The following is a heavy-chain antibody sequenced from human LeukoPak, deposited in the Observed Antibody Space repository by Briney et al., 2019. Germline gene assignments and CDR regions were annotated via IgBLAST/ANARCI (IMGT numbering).Heavy chain of an antibody. CDR3: ARGYGNYDFWSGNYYGMDV. Sequence: ASVKVSCKASGYTFTSYDINWVRQATGQGLEWMGGMNPNSGNTGHAQKFQGRVTMTRNTSISTAYMELSSLRSEDTAVYYCARGYGNYDFWSGNYYGMDVWGQGTTVTVSS. V-gene: IGHV1-8*01. J-gene: IGHJ6*02. D-gene: IGHD3-3*01. CDR2: MNPNSGNT. CDR1: GYTFTSYD.